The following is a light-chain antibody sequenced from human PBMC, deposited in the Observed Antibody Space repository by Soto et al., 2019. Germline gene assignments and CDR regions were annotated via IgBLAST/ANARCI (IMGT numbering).Light chain of an antibody. V-gene: IGLV1-44*01. Sequence: QSVLTQPPSASGTPGQRVTIACSGSSSNIGSTTVKWYQQLPGTAPKLLIYNNNQRPSGVPDRFSGSKSGTSASLAISGLQSEDEADYYCAAWDDSRKGVVFGGGTKLTVL. J-gene: IGLJ3*02. CDR1: SSNIGSTT. CDR3: AAWDDSRKGVV. CDR2: NNN.